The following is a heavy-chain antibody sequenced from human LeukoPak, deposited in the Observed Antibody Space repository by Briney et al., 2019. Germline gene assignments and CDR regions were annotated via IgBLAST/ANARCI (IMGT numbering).Heavy chain of an antibody. Sequence: GGSLRLSCAASGFTFSSYSMNWVRQAPGKGLEWVSSISSSSSYIYYADSVKGRFTISRDNAKNSLYLQMNSLRAEDTAVYYCAREKMGGYDFVDYFDYWGQGTLVTVTS. CDR3: AREKMGGYDFVDYFDY. V-gene: IGHV3-21*01. CDR1: GFTFSSYS. J-gene: IGHJ4*02. D-gene: IGHD5-12*01. CDR2: ISSSSSYI.